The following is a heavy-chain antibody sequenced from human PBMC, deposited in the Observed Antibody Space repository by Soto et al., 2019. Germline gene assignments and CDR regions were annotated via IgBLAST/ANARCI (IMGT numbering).Heavy chain of an antibody. CDR2: IYSDGTT. D-gene: IGHD2-15*01. Sequence: EVHLVESGGGLIQPGGSLTLSCAASGFAVSNTYMSWVRQAQGRGLEWVSFIYSDGTTCYADSVKGRFTISRDTSKNTLSLQMNSLRAEDTAVYYCARDCSGGSCYPALGAWGQGTLVTVSS. CDR1: GFAVSNTY. J-gene: IGHJ5*02. V-gene: IGHV3-53*01. CDR3: ARDCSGGSCYPALGA.